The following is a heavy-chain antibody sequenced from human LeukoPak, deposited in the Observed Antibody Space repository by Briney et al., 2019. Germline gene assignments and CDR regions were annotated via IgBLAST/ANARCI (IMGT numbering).Heavy chain of an antibody. V-gene: IGHV3-15*01. Sequence: GGSLRLSCAASGFTFSNAWMSWVRQAPGKGLEWVGRIKSKTDGGTTDYAAPVKGRFTISRDDSKNTLYLQMNSLKTEDTAVYYCTQVVCYYDILTGYNSYFDYWGQGTLVTVSS. D-gene: IGHD3-9*01. CDR1: GFTFSNAW. CDR3: TQVVCYYDILTGYNSYFDY. CDR2: IKSKTDGGTT. J-gene: IGHJ4*02.